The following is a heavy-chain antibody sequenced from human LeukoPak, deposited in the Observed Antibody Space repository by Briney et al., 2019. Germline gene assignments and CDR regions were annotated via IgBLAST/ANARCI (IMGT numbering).Heavy chain of an antibody. J-gene: IGHJ5*02. CDR2: IYTSGST. D-gene: IGHD2-2*01. V-gene: IGHV4-4*07. Sequence: SETLSLTCTVSGGSISSYYWSWIRQPAGKGLEWSGRIYTSGSTNYNPSLKSRVTMSVDTSKNQFSLKLSSVTAADTAVYYCARDPGGQLLHNWLDPWGQGTLVTVSS. CDR3: ARDPGGQLLHNWLDP. CDR1: GGSISSYY.